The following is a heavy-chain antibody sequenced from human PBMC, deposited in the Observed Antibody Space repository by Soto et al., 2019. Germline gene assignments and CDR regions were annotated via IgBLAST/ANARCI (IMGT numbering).Heavy chain of an antibody. V-gene: IGHV3-23*01. CDR2: TSGGGDVA. CDR1: GFTFINYA. CDR3: VKKSIGTVLNPAYWHFDL. D-gene: IGHD4-17*01. J-gene: IGHJ2*01. Sequence: EEQLLESGGGLVQPGGSLRLSCAASGFTFINYAMNWVRQAPGKGLEWVSGTSGGGDVAFYADSVKGRFTISRDNNKNTLDLQMNSLRVEDTALNYRVKKSIGTVLNPAYWHFDLWGRGILVTVSS.